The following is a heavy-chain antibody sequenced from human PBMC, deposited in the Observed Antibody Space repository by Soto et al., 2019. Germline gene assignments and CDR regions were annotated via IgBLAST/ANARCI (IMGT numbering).Heavy chain of an antibody. Sequence: SETLSLTCTVSGGSISSGDYYWSWIRQPPGKGLEWIGYIYYSGSTYYNPSLKSRVTISVDTSKNQFSLKLSSVTAADTAVYYCARVAGRYYYDSSGYPLFDPWGQGTLVTVS. J-gene: IGHJ5*02. CDR2: IYYSGST. V-gene: IGHV4-30-4*01. CDR1: GGSISSGDYY. D-gene: IGHD3-22*01. CDR3: ARVAGRYYYDSSGYPLFDP.